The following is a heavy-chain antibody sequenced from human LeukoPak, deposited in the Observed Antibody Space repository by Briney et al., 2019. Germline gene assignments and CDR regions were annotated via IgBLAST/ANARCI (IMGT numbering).Heavy chain of an antibody. CDR2: INHSGST. Sequence: PSETLSLTCSVSGGSLISYYWGWIRQPPGKGLEWIGAINHSGSTNYNPSLKSRVTISVDTSKNQLSLKMSSVTAADTAVYYCTITTGTTLGLMDYWGQGTLVTVSS. CDR3: TITTGTTLGLMDY. V-gene: IGHV4-34*01. D-gene: IGHD1-1*01. J-gene: IGHJ4*02. CDR1: GGSLISYY.